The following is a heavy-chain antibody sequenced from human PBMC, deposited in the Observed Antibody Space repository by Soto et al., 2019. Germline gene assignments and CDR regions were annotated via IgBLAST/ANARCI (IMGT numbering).Heavy chain of an antibody. CDR1: GGSISSYY. Sequence: ASETLSLTCTVSGGSISSYYWSWIRQPAGKGLEWIGRIYTSGSTNYNPSLKSRVTMSVDTSKNQFSLKLSSVTAADTAVYYCARVNCSSTSCYWSVANNWFDPWGQGTLVTVSS. J-gene: IGHJ5*02. CDR2: IYTSGST. D-gene: IGHD2-2*01. CDR3: ARVNCSSTSCYWSVANNWFDP. V-gene: IGHV4-4*07.